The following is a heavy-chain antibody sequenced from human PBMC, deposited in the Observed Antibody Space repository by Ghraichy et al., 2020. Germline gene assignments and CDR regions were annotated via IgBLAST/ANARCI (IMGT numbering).Heavy chain of an antibody. CDR2: ISSSGSSI. V-gene: IGHV3-48*01. Sequence: GGSLRLSCQTSGFTFSDYSMNWVRQAPGKGLEWVSYISSSGSSIYYADSVKGRFTISRDNAKNSLYLQMNSLRAEDTAVYYCESHGSSGHWGQGALVTVSS. CDR1: GFTFSDYS. CDR3: ESHGSSGH. D-gene: IGHD6-19*01. J-gene: IGHJ4*02.